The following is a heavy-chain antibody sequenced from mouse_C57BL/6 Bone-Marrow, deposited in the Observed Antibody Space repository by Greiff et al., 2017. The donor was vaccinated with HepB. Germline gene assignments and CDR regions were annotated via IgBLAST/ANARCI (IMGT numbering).Heavy chain of an antibody. CDR3: AKRGDDGYYRED. CDR1: GYSITSGYY. D-gene: IGHD2-3*01. J-gene: IGHJ2*01. V-gene: IGHV3-6*01. Sequence: ESGPGLVKPSQSLSLTCSVTGYSITSGYYCYWIQQLPGNKLEWMGYIRYDGSNNYNPSLKKRISITRDTSKNQFFLKLNSVTTEDTATYYCAKRGDDGYYREDWGQGTTLTVSS. CDR2: IRYDGSN.